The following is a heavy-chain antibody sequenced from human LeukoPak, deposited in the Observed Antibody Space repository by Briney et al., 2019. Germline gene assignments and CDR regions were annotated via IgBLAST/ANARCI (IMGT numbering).Heavy chain of an antibody. CDR2: IYTSGST. CDR3: ARLEYYFDY. CDR1: GGSISSGSYY. Sequence: SETLSLTCTVSGGSISSGSYYWSWIRQPAGTGLEWIGRIYTSGSTNYNPSLKSRVTISVDTSKNQFSLKLSSVTAADTAVYYCARLEYYFDYWGQGTLVTASS. V-gene: IGHV4-61*02. D-gene: IGHD3-3*01. J-gene: IGHJ4*02.